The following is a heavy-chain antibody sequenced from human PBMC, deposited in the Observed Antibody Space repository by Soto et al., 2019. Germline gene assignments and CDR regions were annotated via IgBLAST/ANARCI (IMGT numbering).Heavy chain of an antibody. J-gene: IGHJ3*02. CDR2: IKQDGSEK. CDR1: GFTFSSYW. CDR3: ARDEGYCSSTSCSYRRSDDFDI. V-gene: IGHV3-7*01. Sequence: GGSLRLSCAASGFTFSSYWMSWVRQAPGKGLEWVANIKQDGSEKYYVDSVKGRFTISRDNAKNSLYLQMNSLRAEDTAVYYCARDEGYCSSTSCSYRRSDDFDIWGQGTMVNVSS. D-gene: IGHD2-2*01.